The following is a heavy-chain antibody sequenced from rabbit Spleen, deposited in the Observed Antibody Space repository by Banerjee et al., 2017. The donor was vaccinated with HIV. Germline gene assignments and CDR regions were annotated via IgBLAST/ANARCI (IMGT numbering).Heavy chain of an antibody. V-gene: IGHV1S40*01. CDR2: IDTGSSGFT. Sequence: QSLEESGGDLVKPGTSLTLTCTASGVSFSSSSYMCWVRQAPGKGLEWIACIDTGSSGFTYFATWAKGRFPCSKTSSTTVTLQMTRLTAADPATYFCARDTSSSFSSYGMDLWGQGTLVTVS. CDR3: ARDTSSSFSSYGMDL. D-gene: IGHD1-1*01. CDR1: GVSFSSSSY. J-gene: IGHJ6*01.